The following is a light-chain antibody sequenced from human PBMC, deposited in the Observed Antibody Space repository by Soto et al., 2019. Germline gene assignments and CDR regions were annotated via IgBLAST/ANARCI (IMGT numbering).Light chain of an antibody. Sequence: QPVLTQPASVSGSPGQSITISCTGTSSDVGAYNYVSWYQQHPGTAPKLMVYDVSSRPSGVSDRFSGSKSGNTASLTISGLQAEDEADYYCTSYTIISPLYVFGTGTKVTVL. CDR2: DVS. J-gene: IGLJ1*01. CDR3: TSYTIISPLYV. V-gene: IGLV2-14*01. CDR1: SSDVGAYNY.